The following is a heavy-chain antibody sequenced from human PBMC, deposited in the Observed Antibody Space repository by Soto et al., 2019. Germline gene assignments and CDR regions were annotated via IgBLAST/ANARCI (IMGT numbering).Heavy chain of an antibody. Sequence: QVQLVQSGAEVKKPGASVKVSCKPSGYTLNTYYLHWVRQAPGQGLEWMGIIHPSGGGSTYAQKSLGRVTMTRVTSTSTVFMELSSLRSADTAVDYCARGGNIAVATASLDSWGQGTLVTVSS. V-gene: IGHV1-46*02. J-gene: IGHJ4*02. CDR3: ARGGNIAVATASLDS. D-gene: IGHD2-21*02. CDR2: IHPSGGGS. CDR1: GYTLNTYY.